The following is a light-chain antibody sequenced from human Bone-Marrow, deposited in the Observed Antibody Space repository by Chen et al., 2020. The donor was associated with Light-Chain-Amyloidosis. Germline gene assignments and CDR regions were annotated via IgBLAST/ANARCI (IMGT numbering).Light chain of an antibody. J-gene: IGKJ5*01. Sequence: EIVVTQSRATLSLSAGERATLSCRASQSVSSYLAWYQQKPGQAPRLLIYDASNRTTGIPARFSVRWSGTSFTLPISSLEPEDFAVYYCQQRSNWPPITFGQGTRLEIK. CDR2: DAS. CDR3: QQRSNWPPIT. V-gene: IGKV3-11*01. CDR1: QSVSSY.